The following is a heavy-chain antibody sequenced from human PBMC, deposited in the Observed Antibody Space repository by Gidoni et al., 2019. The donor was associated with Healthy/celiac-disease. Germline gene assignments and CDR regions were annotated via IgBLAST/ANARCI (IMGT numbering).Heavy chain of an antibody. CDR2: IGTAGDT. CDR3: ARGFIGSGYVAQGAFDI. D-gene: IGHD3-3*01. J-gene: IGHJ3*02. Sequence: EVQLVESGGGLVQPGGSLRLSCAASGFTFSSYDMHWVRQATGKGLEWVSAIGTAGDTYYPGSVKGRFTISRENAKNSLYLQMNSLRAGDTAVYYCARGFIGSGYVAQGAFDIWGQGTMVTVSS. CDR1: GFTFSSYD. V-gene: IGHV3-13*01.